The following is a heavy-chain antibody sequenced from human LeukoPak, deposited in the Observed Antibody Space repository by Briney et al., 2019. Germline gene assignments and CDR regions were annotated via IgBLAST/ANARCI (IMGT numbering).Heavy chain of an antibody. D-gene: IGHD3-3*01. CDR1: GGSISSYY. CDR2: IYYSGST. Sequence: SETLSLTCTVSGGSISSYYWSWIRQPPGKGLEWIGYIYYSGSTNYNPSLKSRVTISVDTSKNQFSLKLSSVTAADTAVYYCARDRGWSREFDYWGQGTLVTVSS. V-gene: IGHV4-59*12. J-gene: IGHJ4*02. CDR3: ARDRGWSREFDY.